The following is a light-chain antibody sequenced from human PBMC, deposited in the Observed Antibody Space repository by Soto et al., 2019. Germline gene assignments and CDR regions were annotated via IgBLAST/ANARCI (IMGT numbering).Light chain of an antibody. J-gene: IGKJ1*01. V-gene: IGKV3-20*01. CDR1: QSLSRSS. Sequence: EMVLTQSPGTLSLSPGDRATLSCRASQSLSRSSLAWYQQKPGRAPRLLIYGASSRATGIPDRFSGSGSGTDFTLTISRLEPDDFAVYYCQQYGSSPRTVGQGTKVEIK. CDR2: GAS. CDR3: QQYGSSPRT.